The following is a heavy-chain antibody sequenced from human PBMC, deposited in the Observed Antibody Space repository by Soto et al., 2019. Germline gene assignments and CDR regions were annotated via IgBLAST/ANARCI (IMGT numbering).Heavy chain of an antibody. Sequence: ASVNVSCNSSGYPFTDYYMHWVRQAPGQGHEWVGWINPNSGDTNYAQNFQGRVTMTRDTSISTAYMELSRLKSDDTAVYYCARAEYTFDAFDIWGQGTMVTVSS. J-gene: IGHJ3*02. V-gene: IGHV1-2*02. CDR2: INPNSGDT. CDR3: ARAEYTFDAFDI. D-gene: IGHD5-18*01. CDR1: GYPFTDYY.